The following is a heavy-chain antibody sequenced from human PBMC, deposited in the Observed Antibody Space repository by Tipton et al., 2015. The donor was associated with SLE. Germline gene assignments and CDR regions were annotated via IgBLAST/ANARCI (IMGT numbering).Heavy chain of an antibody. V-gene: IGHV1-69*01. D-gene: IGHD2/OR15-2a*01. CDR2: ITPIFHTA. CDR1: GDTVSNYV. Sequence: QLVQSGAEVKKPGSSVKVSCKASGDTVSNYVITWVRQAPGQGLEWMGEITPIFHTANYAQNFQGRVTITADESTSTAYMELSSLRVEDTAVYYCARQYLPGSGPSFDSWGQGTLVTVSS. J-gene: IGHJ4*02. CDR3: ARQYLPGSGPSFDS.